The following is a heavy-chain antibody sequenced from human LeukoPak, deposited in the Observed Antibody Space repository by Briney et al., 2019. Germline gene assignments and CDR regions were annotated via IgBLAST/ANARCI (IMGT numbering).Heavy chain of an antibody. CDR1: GFTFSSYS. J-gene: IGHJ4*02. Sequence: GGSLRLSCAASGFTFSSYSMNWVRQAPGKGLEWVSSISSSSSYLYYADSVKGRFTISRDNAKNSLYLQMNSLRAEDTAVYYCARIARGYSYGYDDYWGQGTLVTVSS. CDR2: ISSSSSYL. V-gene: IGHV3-21*01. CDR3: ARIARGYSYGYDDY. D-gene: IGHD5-18*01.